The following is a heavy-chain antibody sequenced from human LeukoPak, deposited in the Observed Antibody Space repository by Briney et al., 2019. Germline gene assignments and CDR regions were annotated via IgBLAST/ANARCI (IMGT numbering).Heavy chain of an antibody. V-gene: IGHV3-30-3*02. D-gene: IGHD5-18*01. CDR2: ISYDGSNK. Sequence: GGSLRLSCAASGFTFSSYAMHWVRQAPGKGLEWVAVISYDGSNKYYADSVKGRFTISRDNSKNTLFLQMNSLRAEDTAIYYCAKNWGTHGYEVLDYWGQGTLVTVSS. J-gene: IGHJ4*02. CDR1: GFTFSSYA. CDR3: AKNWGTHGYEVLDY.